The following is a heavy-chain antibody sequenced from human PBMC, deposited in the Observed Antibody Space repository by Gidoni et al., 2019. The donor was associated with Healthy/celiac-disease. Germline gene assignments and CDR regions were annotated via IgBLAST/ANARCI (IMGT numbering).Heavy chain of an antibody. D-gene: IGHD3-3*01. J-gene: IGHJ4*02. Sequence: EVQLLESGGGLVQPGGSLRLSCAASGFTFSRYAMSWVRQAPGKGLEWVSAISGSGGSTYYADSLKGRFTISRDNSKNTLYLQMNSLRAEDTAVYYCAKGPSGRFLEWLFFDYWGQGTLVTVSS. CDR3: AKGPSGRFLEWLFFDY. CDR2: ISGSGGST. CDR1: GFTFSRYA. V-gene: IGHV3-23*01.